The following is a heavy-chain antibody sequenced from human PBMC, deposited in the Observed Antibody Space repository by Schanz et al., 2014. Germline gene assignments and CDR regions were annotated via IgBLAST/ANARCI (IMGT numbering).Heavy chain of an antibody. V-gene: IGHV3-33*01. CDR3: ARDDGGGYNQIDY. Sequence: QVQLVESGGGVVQPGRSLRLSCAASGFTFSAYGMHWVRQAPGKGLEWVAVIWYDGNNKYYADSVKGRFTISRDNSKNTLSLKMNSLRTEDTALYYCARDDGGGYNQIDYWGQGALVTVSS. D-gene: IGHD5-12*01. J-gene: IGHJ4*02. CDR1: GFTFSAYG. CDR2: IWYDGNNK.